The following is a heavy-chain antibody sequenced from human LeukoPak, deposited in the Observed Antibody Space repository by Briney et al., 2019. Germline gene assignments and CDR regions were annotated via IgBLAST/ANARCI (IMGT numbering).Heavy chain of an antibody. CDR1: GGSISSSSYY. J-gene: IGHJ5*02. CDR3: ARSSSWYSRGNWFDP. V-gene: IGHV4-39*07. CDR2: IYYSGST. Sequence: PSETLSLTCTVSGGSISSSSYYWGWIRQPPGKGLEWIGSIYYSGSTYYNPSLKSRVTISVDTSKNQFSLKLSSVTAADTAVYYCARSSSWYSRGNWFDPWGQGTLVTVSS. D-gene: IGHD6-13*01.